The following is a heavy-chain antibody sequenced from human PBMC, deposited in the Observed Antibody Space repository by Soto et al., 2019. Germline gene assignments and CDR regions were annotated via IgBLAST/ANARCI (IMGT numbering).Heavy chain of an antibody. CDR3: ARDSRVPAAMSPYFDF. V-gene: IGHV1-3*01. CDR1: GYTFTTYA. J-gene: IGHJ4*02. D-gene: IGHD2-2*01. CDR2: IIPGDDNT. Sequence: ASVKVSCKASGYTFTTYAVHWVRQAPGQRLEWMGWIIPGDDNTQYSQKFQGRVTITRDPSASTAYMELSSLRSEDTAVYYCARDSRVPAAMSPYFDFWGQGTLVTVSS.